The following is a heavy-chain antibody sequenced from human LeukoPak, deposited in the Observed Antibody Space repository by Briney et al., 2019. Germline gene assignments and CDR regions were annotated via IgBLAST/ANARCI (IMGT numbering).Heavy chain of an antibody. D-gene: IGHD6-6*01. Sequence: SVTLSLTCAVYGGSFSGYYWSWIRQPPGKGLEWIGEINHSGSTNYNPSLKSRVTISVDTSKNQFSLKLSSVTAADTAVYYCARAPLRARRTPSLGRFDLWGQGTGDPVFS. CDR3: ARAPLRARRTPSLGRFDL. V-gene: IGHV4-34*01. CDR2: INHSGST. J-gene: IGHJ5*02. CDR1: GGSFSGYY.